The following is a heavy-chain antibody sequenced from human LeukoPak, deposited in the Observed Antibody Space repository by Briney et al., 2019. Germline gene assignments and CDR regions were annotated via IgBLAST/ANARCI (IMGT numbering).Heavy chain of an antibody. J-gene: IGHJ4*02. CDR3: ARGRPYSASYYDSDY. CDR1: GVSISSYY. V-gene: IGHV4-4*07. Sequence: SSETLSLTCTVSGVSISSYYWRWIRQPAGKGLEWIGRIHASGSTNYNPSLKSRVTMSVDTSKNQFSLKLSSVTAADTAIYYCARGRPYSASYYDSDYWGQGTLVTVSS. CDR2: IHASGST. D-gene: IGHD1-26*01.